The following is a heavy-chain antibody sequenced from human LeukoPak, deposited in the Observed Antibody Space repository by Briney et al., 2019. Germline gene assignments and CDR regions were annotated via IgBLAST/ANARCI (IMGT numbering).Heavy chain of an antibody. J-gene: IGHJ3*02. V-gene: IGHV4-34*01. CDR2: IHYSGVT. CDR1: GGSFSGYY. D-gene: IGHD1-26*01. CDR3: ARGALIVHAFGI. Sequence: SETLSLTCAVHGGSFSGYYWAWIRQPPGKGLEWIGEIHYSGVTNYSPSLKSRVIISGDSSRNQFSLKLTSLTAADTAIYYCARGALIVHAFGIWGQGALVTVSS.